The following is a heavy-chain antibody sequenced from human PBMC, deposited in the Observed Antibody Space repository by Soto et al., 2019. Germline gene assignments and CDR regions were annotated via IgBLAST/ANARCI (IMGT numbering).Heavy chain of an antibody. Sequence: ASVKVSCKASGYSFTSNDVTWVRQATGQGLEWMGWMNPGSGDTGYAQKFQGRVTMTRNISIATAYMELSSLRSEDTAIYYCARTASFGSLNWFDHWGQGTLVTVST. J-gene: IGHJ5*02. V-gene: IGHV1-8*01. CDR1: GYSFTSND. D-gene: IGHD5-18*01. CDR3: ARTASFGSLNWFDH. CDR2: MNPGSGDT.